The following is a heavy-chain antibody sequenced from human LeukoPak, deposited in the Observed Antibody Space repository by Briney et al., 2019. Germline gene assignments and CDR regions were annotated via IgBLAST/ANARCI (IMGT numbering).Heavy chain of an antibody. V-gene: IGHV1-2*02. CDR2: INPNSGGT. J-gene: IGHJ1*01. D-gene: IGHD3-22*01. Sequence: GASVKVSCKVSGYTLTELSMHWVRQAPGKGLEWMGWINPNSGGTNYAQKFQGRVTMTRDTSIGTAYMELNRLRSDDTAVYYCARGSYDSSDFEYFHHWGQGTLVTVSS. CDR3: ARGSYDSSDFEYFHH. CDR1: GYTLTELS.